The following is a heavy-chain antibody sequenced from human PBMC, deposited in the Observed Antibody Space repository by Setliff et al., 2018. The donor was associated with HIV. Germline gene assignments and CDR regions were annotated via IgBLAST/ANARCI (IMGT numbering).Heavy chain of an antibody. J-gene: IGHJ3*02. CDR2: ISTRGGT. D-gene: IGHD4-17*01. V-gene: IGHV4-4*09. Sequence: LSLTCTVSAGSISSYYWTWIRQPPGKGLEWIGYISTRGGTTYNPSLKSRVTISVDTSKNQFSLKLSSVTAADTAVYYCARAFPMTTVVTQSGYGAFDIWGQGTMVTVS. CDR1: AGSISSYY. CDR3: ARAFPMTTVVTQSGYGAFDI.